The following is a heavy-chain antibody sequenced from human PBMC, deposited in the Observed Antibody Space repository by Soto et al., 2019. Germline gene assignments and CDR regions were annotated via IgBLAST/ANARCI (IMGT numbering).Heavy chain of an antibody. J-gene: IGHJ6*02. CDR3: AKDGGGYCTNGVCYTYYYYGVDV. CDR1: GFTFSSYA. CDR2: ISGSGGST. V-gene: IGHV3-23*01. Sequence: VGSLRLSCAASGFTFSSYAMSWVRQAPGKGLEWVSAISGSGGSTYYADSVKGRFTISRDNSKNTLYLQMNSLRAEDTAVYYCAKDGGGYCTNGVCYTYYYYGVDVWGQGTTVTVSS. D-gene: IGHD2-8*01.